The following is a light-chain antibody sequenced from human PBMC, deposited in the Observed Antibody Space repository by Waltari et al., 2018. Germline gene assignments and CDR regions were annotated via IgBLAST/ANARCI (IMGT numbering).Light chain of an antibody. Sequence: DTGMTQSPATLSASPGGRATLSCRTSQSVRNNLAWYQQKAGQAPRRLIYAASTRATGVPDRFSGSGSGTDFTLTISSLQSEDFAVYYCQQYNNWPPWTFGQGTKVEV. V-gene: IGKV3-15*01. CDR1: QSVRNN. J-gene: IGKJ1*01. CDR3: QQYNNWPPWT. CDR2: AAS.